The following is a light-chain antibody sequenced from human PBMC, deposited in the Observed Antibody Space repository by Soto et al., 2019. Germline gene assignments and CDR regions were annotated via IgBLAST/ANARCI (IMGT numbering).Light chain of an antibody. J-gene: IGKJ5*01. CDR1: PSVTNY. CDR3: QQRNIWPPVT. V-gene: IGKV3-11*01. Sequence: EIVLTQSPATLSLSPGERATLSCRASPSVTNYLAWYQQKPGQPPRLLIYGAFNRAAGIPARFSGSGSGTDFTLTISSLEPEDSAVYYCQQRNIWPPVTFGQGTRLANK. CDR2: GAF.